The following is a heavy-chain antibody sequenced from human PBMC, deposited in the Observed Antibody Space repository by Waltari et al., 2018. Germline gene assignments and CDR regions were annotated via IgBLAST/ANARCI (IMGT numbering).Heavy chain of an antibody. CDR1: GYTFTGYY. J-gene: IGHJ4*02. CDR3: ARDRAGYDYGAAFDY. D-gene: IGHD5-12*01. V-gene: IGHV1-2*06. CDR2: INPNSGGT. Sequence: QVQLVQSGAEVKKPGASVKVSCKASGYTFTGYYMHWVRQAPGQGLEWMGRINPNSGGTNYAQKFQGRVTMTRDTSISTAYMELSSLRSEDTAVYYCARDRAGYDYGAAFDYWGQGTLVTVSS.